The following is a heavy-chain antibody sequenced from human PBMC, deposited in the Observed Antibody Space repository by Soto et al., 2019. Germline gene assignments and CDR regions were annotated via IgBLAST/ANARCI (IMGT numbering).Heavy chain of an antibody. D-gene: IGHD3-22*01. V-gene: IGHV1-69*01. CDR2: IIPVFGLV. Sequence: QVHLLLQSGAEVKKPGSSVKVSCKASGGTPSNSAISWVRQAPGQGLEWMGGIIPVFGLVKYAQNFQGRVTITADESTNTAYMELSRLRSEDTAVYYCAGGRIVVVGSRAYYGMDVWGQGPTVTVSS. CDR1: GGTPSNSA. CDR3: AGGRIVVVGSRAYYGMDV. J-gene: IGHJ6*02.